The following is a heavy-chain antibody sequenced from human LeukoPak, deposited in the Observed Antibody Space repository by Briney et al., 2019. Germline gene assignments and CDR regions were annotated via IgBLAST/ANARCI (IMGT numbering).Heavy chain of an antibody. CDR1: GGSISSSY. J-gene: IGHJ4*02. V-gene: IGHV4-59*05. CDR2: ISYSGST. Sequence: SETLSLTCTVSGGSISSSYWSWIRQPPGKGLEWLGSISYSGSTYYNPSLKSRVTISVDTSKNQFSLRLTSVTAADTAVYYCARHHTGTLRVDFWGQGTLVTVSS. D-gene: IGHD1-1*01. CDR3: ARHHTGTLRVDF.